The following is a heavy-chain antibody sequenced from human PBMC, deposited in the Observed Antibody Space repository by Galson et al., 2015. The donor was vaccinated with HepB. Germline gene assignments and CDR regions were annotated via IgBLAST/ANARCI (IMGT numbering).Heavy chain of an antibody. J-gene: IGHJ4*01. CDR2: ITPSGDNT. CDR3: AKVFPEKTDGWYRQALYYFDS. Sequence: SLRLSCAASGFPFSYYGMTWVRQAPGKGLEWVSAITPSGDNTYSADSLKGRFTISRDNSKNTVFLQMNSLRADDTAIYFCAKVFPEKTDGWYRQALYYFDSWGHGTRVTVSS. D-gene: IGHD6-19*01. V-gene: IGHV3-23*01. CDR1: GFPFSYYG.